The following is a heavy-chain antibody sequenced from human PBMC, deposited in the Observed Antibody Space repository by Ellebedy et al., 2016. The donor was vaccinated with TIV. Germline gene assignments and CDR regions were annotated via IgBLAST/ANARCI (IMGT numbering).Heavy chain of an antibody. V-gene: IGHV4-31*03. CDR3: ARDLGGGSTLGAFDI. J-gene: IGHJ3*02. D-gene: IGHD2-15*01. CDR2: IYYSGST. CDR1: GGSISSGGYY. Sequence: SETLSLTXTVSGGSISSGGYYWSWIRQHPGKGLEWIGYIYYSGSTYYNPSLKSRVTISVDTSKNQFSLKLSSVTAADTAVYYCARDLGGGSTLGAFDIWGQGTMVTVSS.